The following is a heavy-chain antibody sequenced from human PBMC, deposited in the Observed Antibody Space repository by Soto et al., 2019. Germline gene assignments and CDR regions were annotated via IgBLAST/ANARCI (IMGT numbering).Heavy chain of an antibody. Sequence: VQLVESGGGVVQPGRSLRLLCEASGFPFSRYGMHWVRQAPGMGLEWVAVISWDGLAQYYGDSVRGRFTISRDNSQSTLYLQMNSLRTEDTDIYYCAKETIHVGGTNYFAYWGKGVLVTVSS. V-gene: IGHV3-30*18. CDR3: AKETIHVGGTNYFAY. J-gene: IGHJ4*02. CDR1: GFPFSRYG. D-gene: IGHD2-2*02. CDR2: ISWDGLAQ.